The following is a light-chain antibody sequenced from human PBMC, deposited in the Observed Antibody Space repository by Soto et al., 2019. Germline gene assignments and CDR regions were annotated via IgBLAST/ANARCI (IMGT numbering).Light chain of an antibody. J-gene: IGLJ2*01. CDR3: SSYTSSSTAHVV. CDR2: EVS. Sequence: QSALTQPASVSGSPGQSITISCTGTSSDVGAYNSVSWYQQHPGKAPKLMIYEVSNRPSGVSNRFSGSKSGNTASLTISGLQAEDEADYYCSSYTSSSTAHVVFGGGTQLTVL. V-gene: IGLV2-14*01. CDR1: SSDVGAYNS.